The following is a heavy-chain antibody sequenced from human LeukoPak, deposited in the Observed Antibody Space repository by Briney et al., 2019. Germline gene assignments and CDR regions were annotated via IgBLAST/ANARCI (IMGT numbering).Heavy chain of an antibody. Sequence: ASVKVSCKASGYTFTSYDINWVRQATGQGLEWMGWMNPNSGNTGYAQKFQGRVTMTRNTSISTAYMGLSSLRSEDTAVYYCARGYYYGSGSKTRAFDIWGQGTMVTVSS. CDR3: ARGYYYGSGSKTRAFDI. CDR2: MNPNSGNT. CDR1: GYTFTSYD. J-gene: IGHJ3*02. D-gene: IGHD3-10*01. V-gene: IGHV1-8*01.